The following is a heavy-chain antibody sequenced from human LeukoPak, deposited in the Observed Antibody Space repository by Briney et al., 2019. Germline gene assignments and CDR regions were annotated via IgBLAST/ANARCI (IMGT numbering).Heavy chain of an antibody. CDR1: GFTFSSYA. CDR3: ARDRSSWYGGFDY. J-gene: IGHJ4*02. V-gene: IGHV3-30-3*01. Sequence: GGSLRLSCAASGFTFSSYAMHWVRQAPGKGLEWVAVISYDGSNKYYADSVKGRFTISRDNSKNTLYLQMNSLRAEDTAVYYCARDRSSWYGGFDYWGQGTLVTVSS. CDR2: ISYDGSNK. D-gene: IGHD6-13*01.